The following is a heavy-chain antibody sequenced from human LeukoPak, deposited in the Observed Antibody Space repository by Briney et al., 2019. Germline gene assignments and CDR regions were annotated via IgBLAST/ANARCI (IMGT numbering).Heavy chain of an antibody. CDR2: IIPIFGTA. Sequence: GASVKVSCKASGGTFSSYAISWVRQAPGQGLEWMGGIIPIFGTANYAQKFQGRVTITADESTSTAYMELSSLRSEDTAVYYCARDSHSYGSGSYAFDHWGQGTLVTVSS. V-gene: IGHV1-69*13. J-gene: IGHJ4*02. D-gene: IGHD3-10*01. CDR1: GGTFSSYA. CDR3: ARDSHSYGSGSYAFDH.